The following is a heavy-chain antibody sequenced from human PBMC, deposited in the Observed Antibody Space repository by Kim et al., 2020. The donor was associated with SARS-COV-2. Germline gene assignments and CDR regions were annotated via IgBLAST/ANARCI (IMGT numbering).Heavy chain of an antibody. J-gene: IGHJ6*02. V-gene: IGHV4-31*03. CDR2: IYYSGST. CDR1: GGSISSGGYY. D-gene: IGHD3-16*01. CDR3: ARDRTWGYAYDSAFGYYGMDV. Sequence: SETLSLTCTVSGGSISSGGYYWSWIRQHPGKGLEWIGYIYYSGSTYYNPSLKSRVTISVDTSKNQFSLKLSSVTAADTAVYYCARDRTWGYAYDSAFGYYGMDVWGQGTTVTVSS.